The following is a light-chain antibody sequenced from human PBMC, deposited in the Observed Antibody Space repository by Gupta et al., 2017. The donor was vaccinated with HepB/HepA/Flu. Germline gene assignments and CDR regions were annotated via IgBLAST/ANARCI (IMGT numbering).Light chain of an antibody. J-gene: IGKJ1*01. CDR3: LQNYRTTNT. CDR2: DAT. CDR1: QSISRS. Sequence: IQMAQSHSSLSASVGDRVTITCRASQSISRSVNWYQERPGKAPKLLIYDATTLQSGVPSRVSGRGSGTEFRLSIVSLQPEDVVTDYGLQNYRTTNTFGQGTRVEVK. V-gene: IGKV1-39*01.